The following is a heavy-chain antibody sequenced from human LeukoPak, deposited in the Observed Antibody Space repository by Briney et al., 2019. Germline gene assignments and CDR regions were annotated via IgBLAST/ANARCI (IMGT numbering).Heavy chain of an antibody. V-gene: IGHV1-8*01. J-gene: IGHJ4*02. D-gene: IGHD2-15*01. CDR2: MNPNSGNT. Sequence: ASVKASCKASGYTFTSYDINWVRQATGQGLEWMGWMNPNSGNTGYAQKFQGRVTMTRNTSISTAYMELSSLRSEDTAVYYCARSYCSGGSCYSGNIDYWGQGTLVTVSS. CDR3: ARSYCSGGSCYSGNIDY. CDR1: GYTFTSYD.